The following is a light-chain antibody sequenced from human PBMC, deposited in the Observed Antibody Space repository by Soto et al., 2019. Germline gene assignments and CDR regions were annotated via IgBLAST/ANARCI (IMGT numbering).Light chain of an antibody. CDR2: DYS. J-gene: IGLJ3*02. V-gene: IGLV3-21*02. CDR3: QVWDSGRDDLV. CDR1: NVGSKS. Sequence: SSELTQPPSMSVAPGQTARITCGGSNVGSKSVHWHQQKQGQAPVLVLYDYSDRPSGIPERFSGSKSGNTAILTIRRVEAGDEADFCCQVWDSGRDDLVFGGGTKLTVL.